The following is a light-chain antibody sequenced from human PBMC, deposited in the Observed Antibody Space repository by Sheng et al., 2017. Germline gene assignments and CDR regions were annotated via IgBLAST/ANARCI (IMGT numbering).Light chain of an antibody. CDR2: ASF. Sequence: IVMTQSPATLAVSPGERATLSCRASQNINSNLAWYQHIPGQAPRLLIFASFTRATGIPDRFSGSGSGTEFTLTISSLQSEDFAVYYCQQYDYGWTFGQGTKVEIK. J-gene: IGKJ1*01. V-gene: IGKV3-15*01. CDR1: QNINSN. CDR3: QQYDYGWT.